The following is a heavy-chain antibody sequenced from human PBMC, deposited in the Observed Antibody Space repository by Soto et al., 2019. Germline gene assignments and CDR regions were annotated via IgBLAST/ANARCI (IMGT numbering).Heavy chain of an antibody. CDR3: TKGYCSRTSCYFDYYATDV. J-gene: IGHJ6*02. D-gene: IGHD2-2*01. V-gene: IGHV3-23*01. CDR2: IRGSGCST. CDR1: DFTFNTYA. Sequence: GGPLRPSCAASDFTFNTYAMSWVRQSPGKGLGKVSDIRGSGCSTHYEDSEKRPFNISRDNSKNTVYPPMNRQRAEDTAAYYCTKGYCSRTSCYFDYYATDVWGQGTAVTVSS.